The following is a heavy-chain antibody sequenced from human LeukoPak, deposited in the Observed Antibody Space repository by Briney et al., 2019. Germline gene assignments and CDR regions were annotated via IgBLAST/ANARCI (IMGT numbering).Heavy chain of an antibody. V-gene: IGHV3-23*01. CDR2: ISGTGGTT. D-gene: IGHD6-6*01. J-gene: IGHJ4*02. CDR1: GFTFSSYA. Sequence: GGSLRLSCAASGFTFSSYAMSWVRQAPGKGLEWVSAISGTGGTTYYADSVKGRFTISRDNSKNTLYLQMNSLGAEDTAVYYCAKDGMYSSSSSYYFDYWGQGTLVTVSS. CDR3: AKDGMYSSSSSYYFDY.